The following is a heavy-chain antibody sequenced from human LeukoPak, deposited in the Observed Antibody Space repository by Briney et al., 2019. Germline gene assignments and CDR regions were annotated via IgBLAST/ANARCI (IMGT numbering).Heavy chain of an antibody. J-gene: IGHJ5*02. CDR2: INHSGST. CDR3: ARLTVLRGGYDSSGQNWFDP. CDR1: GGSFSGYY. D-gene: IGHD3-22*01. V-gene: IGHV4-34*01. Sequence: PSETLSLTCAVYGGSFSGYYWSWIRQPPGRGLEWIGEINHSGSTNYNPSLKSRVTISVDTSKNQFSLKLSSVTAADTAVYYCARLTVLRGGYDSSGQNWFDPWGQGTLVTVSS.